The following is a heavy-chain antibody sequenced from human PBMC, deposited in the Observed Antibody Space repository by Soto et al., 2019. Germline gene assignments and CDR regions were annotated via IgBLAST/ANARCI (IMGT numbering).Heavy chain of an antibody. D-gene: IGHD2-15*01. V-gene: IGHV4-39*01. CDR3: ARIEGIAVV. Sequence: SGTLSLTCAFSGDSISSSSYSWGWIRQSPGKGLEWIGSIYYSGSPYYNPSLTSRVTISVDPSKTQFALKLSSVTAADTVVYYCARIEGIAVVWGQGTTVTVS. CDR1: GDSISSSSYS. J-gene: IGHJ6*02. CDR2: IYYSGSP.